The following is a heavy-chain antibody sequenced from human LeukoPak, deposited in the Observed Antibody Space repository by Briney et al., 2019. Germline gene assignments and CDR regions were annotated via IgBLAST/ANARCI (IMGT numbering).Heavy chain of an antibody. V-gene: IGHV3-33*01. CDR3: ARDLGGCTNGLCSYYFDY. D-gene: IGHD2-8*01. J-gene: IGHJ4*02. CDR1: GFSFGGYG. CDR2: IWYNGKNK. Sequence: GTSLRLSCVASGFSFGGYGMNWVRQAPGKGLEWVAVIWYNGKNKYYSDSVKGRFTISRDTSKNTLYLQMNSLRAEDTAVYYSARDLGGCTNGLCSYYFDYWGQGTLVTVSS.